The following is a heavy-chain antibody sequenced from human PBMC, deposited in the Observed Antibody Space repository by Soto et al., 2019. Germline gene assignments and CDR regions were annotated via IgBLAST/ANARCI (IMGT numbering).Heavy chain of an antibody. J-gene: IGHJ4*02. D-gene: IGHD4-17*01. Sequence: EVQLLESGGGLVQPGGSLRLSCAASGFNFDNYPMGWVRQAPGKGLRWVSSIFETDDATVYTDSVQGRFFISRDNSKYTLYLQMTNLRVEDTAVYHCTRYGGPTQPHYLDHWGQGILVTVSS. CDR3: TRYGGPTQPHYLDH. CDR1: GFNFDNYP. V-gene: IGHV3-23*01. CDR2: IFETDDAT.